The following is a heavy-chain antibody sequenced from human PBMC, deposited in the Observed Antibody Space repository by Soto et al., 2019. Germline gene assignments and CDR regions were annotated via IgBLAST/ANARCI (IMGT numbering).Heavy chain of an antibody. CDR3: ARAYDSSMNYFDY. J-gene: IGHJ4*02. V-gene: IGHV3-30-3*01. CDR2: ISYDGSNK. Sequence: QVQLVESGGGVVQPGRSLRLSCAASGFTFSSFAIHWVRQAPGKGLEWVSRISYDGSNKYYADSVKGRFTISRDNSKNTLYLQMNSLRAEDTAVYYCARAYDSSMNYFDYWDQGTLVTVSS. CDR1: GFTFSSFA. D-gene: IGHD3-22*01.